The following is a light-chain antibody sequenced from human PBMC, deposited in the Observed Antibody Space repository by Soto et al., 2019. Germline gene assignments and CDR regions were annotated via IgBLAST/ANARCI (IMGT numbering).Light chain of an antibody. V-gene: IGKV3-20*01. J-gene: IGKJ1*01. Sequence: EIELTQSPGTLSLSPGERTTLSCRASQSVSSSYLAWYQQKPGQAPRLLIYRTSNRATGIPDRFSGSGSGTDFTLTISRLEPEDFAVYWCQQYDSSPRTFGQGTKVDIK. CDR1: QSVSSSY. CDR3: QQYDSSPRT. CDR2: RTS.